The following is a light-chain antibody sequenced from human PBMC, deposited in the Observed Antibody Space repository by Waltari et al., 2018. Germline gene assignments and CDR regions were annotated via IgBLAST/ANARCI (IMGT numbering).Light chain of an antibody. CDR3: SSYAGSNAVV. CDR2: EVT. V-gene: IGLV2-8*01. J-gene: IGLJ2*01. CDR1: SSDVGGYNY. Sequence: QSALTQPPSASGSPGQSVTISCTGPSSDVGGYNYVSWYQHHPGKAPKLMIYEVTKRPSGVPDRFSASKSGNTASLTVSGLQAEDEADYYCSSYAGSNAVVFGGGTKLTVL.